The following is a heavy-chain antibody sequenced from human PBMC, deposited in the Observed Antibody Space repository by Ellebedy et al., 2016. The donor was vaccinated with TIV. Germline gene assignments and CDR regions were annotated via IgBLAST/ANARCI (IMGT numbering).Heavy chain of an antibody. Sequence: GSLRLSXTVSGGSITSDYWSWIRQPPGKGLEWIGFFDYSGDAFYNPSLKSRLTISIDSSKNQFSVKVNSVTAADTAVYYCARGGASSKFLDSWGQGTLVTVSS. CDR2: FDYSGDA. J-gene: IGHJ4*02. CDR3: ARGGASSKFLDS. V-gene: IGHV4-59*13. D-gene: IGHD6-13*01. CDR1: GGSITSDY.